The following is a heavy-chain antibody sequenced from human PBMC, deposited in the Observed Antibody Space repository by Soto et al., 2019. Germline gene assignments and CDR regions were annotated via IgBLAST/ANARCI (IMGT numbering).Heavy chain of an antibody. CDR2: ISAYNGNT. Sequence: QVQLVQSGAEVKKPGASVKVSYKASGYTFTSYGISWVRQAPGQGLEWMGWISAYNGNTNYAQKLQGRVTMTTDTPTSTAYMELRSLRSDDTAVYYCARVYRITMVRGELSEYWGQGTLVTVSS. CDR3: ARVYRITMVRGELSEY. V-gene: IGHV1-18*01. J-gene: IGHJ4*02. D-gene: IGHD3-10*01. CDR1: GYTFTSYG.